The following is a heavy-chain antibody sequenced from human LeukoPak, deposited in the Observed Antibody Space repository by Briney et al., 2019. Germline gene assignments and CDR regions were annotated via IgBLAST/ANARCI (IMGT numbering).Heavy chain of an antibody. D-gene: IGHD6-19*01. CDR3: AKDIGQWLVLYAFDI. J-gene: IGHJ3*02. V-gene: IGHV3-23*01. CDR2: ISGSGGST. CDR1: GFTFSSYG. Sequence: GGSLRLSCAASGFTFSSYGMSWVRQAPGKGLEWVSAISGSGGSTYYADSVKGRFTISRDNSKNTLYLQMNSLRAEDTAVYYCAKDIGQWLVLYAFDIWGQGTMVTVSS.